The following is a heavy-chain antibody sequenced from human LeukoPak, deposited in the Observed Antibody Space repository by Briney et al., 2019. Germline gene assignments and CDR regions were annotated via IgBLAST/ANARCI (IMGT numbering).Heavy chain of an antibody. CDR1: GGSISSHD. D-gene: IGHD3-3*01. V-gene: IGHV4-4*07. Sequence: SETLSLTCTVSGGSISSHDWSWIRQPPGKGLEWIWRICISGSTNYNPSLKNRVTMSVDTSKNQFSLKLSSVTAADTAVYYCARGTPTPYDFWSGYYPYYFDYWGQGTLVTVSS. CDR3: ARGTPTPYDFWSGYYPYYFDY. CDR2: ICISGST. J-gene: IGHJ4*02.